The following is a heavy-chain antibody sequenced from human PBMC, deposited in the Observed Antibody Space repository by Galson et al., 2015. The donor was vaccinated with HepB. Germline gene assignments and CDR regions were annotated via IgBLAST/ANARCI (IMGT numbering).Heavy chain of an antibody. CDR2: ISAYNGDS. V-gene: IGHV1-18*01. D-gene: IGHD4-17*01. Sequence: QSGAEVTEPGASVKVSCKASGYTFTNYGISWVRQAPGQGLEWMGWISAYNGDSNYAQKYQGRVTMTTDTSTSTAYMDLRSLRSDDTAVYYCAREIDYGDNYHYYGMDVWGQGTTVTVCS. J-gene: IGHJ6*02. CDR3: AREIDYGDNYHYYGMDV. CDR1: GYTFTNYG.